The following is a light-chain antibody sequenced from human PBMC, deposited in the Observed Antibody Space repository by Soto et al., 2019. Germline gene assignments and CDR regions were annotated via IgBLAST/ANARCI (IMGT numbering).Light chain of an antibody. CDR1: SSDVGGYNY. CDR2: DVT. J-gene: IGLJ1*01. V-gene: IGLV2-14*01. Sequence: QSALTQPASVSGSPGQSITISCTGTSSDVGGYNYVSWYQQQPGKAPKFMIYDVTNRPSGVSDRFSGSKSGNTASLTISGLQAEDEADYYCSSYRRGSTYVFGTGTKVTVL. CDR3: SSYRRGSTYV.